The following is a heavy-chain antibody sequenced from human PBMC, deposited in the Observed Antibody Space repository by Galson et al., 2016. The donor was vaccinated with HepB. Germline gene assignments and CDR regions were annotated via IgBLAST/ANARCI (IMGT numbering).Heavy chain of an antibody. D-gene: IGHD5-24*01. V-gene: IGHV4-59*03. Sequence: ETLSLTCTVSGGSIRSYYCSWIRQPPGKGLEWIGYIYYSGSTKYNPSLKSRVTMSQDTSKNQFSLNLSSVTAADTAVYYCSASRGYNWALPFDYWGQGTLATVSS. CDR2: IYYSGST. J-gene: IGHJ4*02. CDR1: GGSIRSYY. CDR3: SASRGYNWALPFDY.